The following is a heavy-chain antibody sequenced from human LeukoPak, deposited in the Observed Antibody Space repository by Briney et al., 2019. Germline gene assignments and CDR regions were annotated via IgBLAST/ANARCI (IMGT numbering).Heavy chain of an antibody. Sequence: PGGSLRLSCAASGFTFSNAWMSWVRQAPGRGLEWVGRIKSKTDGGTTDYAAPVKGRFTISRDDSKNTLYLQMNSLKTEDTAVYYCTNCIWFGELLSTQDAFDIWGQGTMVTVSS. CDR1: GFTFSNAW. CDR3: TNCIWFGELLSTQDAFDI. D-gene: IGHD3-10*01. V-gene: IGHV3-15*01. J-gene: IGHJ3*02. CDR2: IKSKTDGGTT.